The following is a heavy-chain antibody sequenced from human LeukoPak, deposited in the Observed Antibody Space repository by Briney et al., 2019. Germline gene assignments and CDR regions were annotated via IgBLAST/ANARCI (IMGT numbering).Heavy chain of an antibody. J-gene: IGHJ4*02. CDR2: ICYSGST. CDR1: GGSISSYY. V-gene: IGHV4-59*08. D-gene: IGHD5-18*01. CDR3: ARHLDSYGYNVGDY. Sequence: SETLSLTCTVSGGSISSYYWSWIRQPPGKGLEWIGYICYSGSTNCNPSLKSRVTISVDTSKNQFSLKLTSMTAADTAVYYCARHLDSYGYNVGDYWGQGTLVTVSS.